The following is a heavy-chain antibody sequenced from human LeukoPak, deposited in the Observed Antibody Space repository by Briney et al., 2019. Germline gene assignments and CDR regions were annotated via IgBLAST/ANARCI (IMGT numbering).Heavy chain of an antibody. V-gene: IGHV1-69*13. D-gene: IGHD5-18*01. CDR1: GGTFSSYA. CDR2: IIPIFGTA. Sequence: SVNVSCKASGGTFSSYAISWVRQAPGQGLEWMGGIIPIFGTANYAQKFQGRVTITADESTSTAYMELSSLRSKDTAVYYCARDRGYSYGYNYYYYGMDVWGQGTTVTVSS. CDR3: ARDRGYSYGYNYYYYGMDV. J-gene: IGHJ6*02.